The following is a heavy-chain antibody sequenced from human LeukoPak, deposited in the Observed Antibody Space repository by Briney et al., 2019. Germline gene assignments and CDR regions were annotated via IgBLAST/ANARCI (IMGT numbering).Heavy chain of an antibody. V-gene: IGHV1-18*01. D-gene: IGHD3-3*01. CDR2: ISAYNGNT. Sequence: ASVKVSCKASGYTFTSYGISWVRQAPGQGLEWMGWISAYNGNTNYAQKLQGRVTMTTDTSTSTAYMELRSLRSDDTAVYYCARVGQYYDFWSYYYFDYWGQGTLVTVSS. J-gene: IGHJ4*02. CDR3: ARVGQYYDFWSYYYFDY. CDR1: GYTFTSYG.